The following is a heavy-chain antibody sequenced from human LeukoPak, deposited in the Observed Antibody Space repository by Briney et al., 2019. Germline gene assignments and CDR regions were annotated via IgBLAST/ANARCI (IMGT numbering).Heavy chain of an antibody. CDR2: IRSNADNYAT. CDR1: GFTFSGSA. D-gene: IGHD2-2*01. V-gene: IGHV3-73*01. CDR3: AVLTYQLLDYYFDY. J-gene: IGHJ4*02. Sequence: GGSLRLSCATSGFTFSGSAMHWVRQASGKGLEWVGRIRSNADNYATVYAASVKGRFTISRDDSKNTAYLQMNSLKTEDTAVYYCAVLTYQLLDYYFDYWGQGTLVTVSS.